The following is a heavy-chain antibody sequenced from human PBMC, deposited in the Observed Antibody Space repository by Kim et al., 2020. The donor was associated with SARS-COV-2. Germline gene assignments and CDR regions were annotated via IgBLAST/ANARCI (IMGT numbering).Heavy chain of an antibody. CDR2: IYYSGST. D-gene: IGHD6-13*01. CDR3: ARVLEQQLGTGVLGY. CDR1: GGSISSYY. J-gene: IGHJ4*02. V-gene: IGHV4-59*01. Sequence: SETLSLTCTVSGGSISSYYWSWIRQPPGKGLEWIGYIYYSGSTNYNPSLKSRVTISVDTSKNQFSLKLSSVTAADTAVYYCARVLEQQLGTGVLGYWGQGTLVTVSS.